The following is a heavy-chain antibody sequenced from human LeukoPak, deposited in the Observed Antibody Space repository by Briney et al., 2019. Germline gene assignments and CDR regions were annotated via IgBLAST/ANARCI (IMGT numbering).Heavy chain of an antibody. CDR2: IISIFGPA. J-gene: IGHJ3*02. CDR3: ARHTTIFGVAIIDI. CDR1: GGTFSSYI. V-gene: IGHV1-69*06. D-gene: IGHD3-3*01. Sequence: SVKVSCKASGGTFSSYIISWVRQAPGQGLEWMGEIISIFGPANYAQRFQGRVTITADKSTNTAYMELSSLRSDDTAVYYCARHTTIFGVAIIDIWGQGTMVTVSS.